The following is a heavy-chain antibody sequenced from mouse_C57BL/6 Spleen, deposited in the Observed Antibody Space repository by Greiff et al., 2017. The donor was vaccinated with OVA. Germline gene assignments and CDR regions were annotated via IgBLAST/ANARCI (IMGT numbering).Heavy chain of an antibody. V-gene: IGHV5-6*01. Sequence: EVQLVESGGDLVKPGGSLKLSCAASGFTFSSYGMSWVRQTPDKRLEWVATISSGGSYTYYPDSVKGRFTISRDNAKNTLYLQMSSLKSEDTAMYYCARQEFPYYFDYWGQGTTLTVSS. J-gene: IGHJ2*01. CDR2: ISSGGSYT. CDR1: GFTFSSYG. CDR3: ARQEFPYYFDY.